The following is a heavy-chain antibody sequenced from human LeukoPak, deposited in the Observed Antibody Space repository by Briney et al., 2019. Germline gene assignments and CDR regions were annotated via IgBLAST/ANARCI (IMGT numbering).Heavy chain of an antibody. CDR2: INPSGGST. CDR1: GYTFTSYY. J-gene: IGHJ4*02. D-gene: IGHD6-6*01. Sequence: ASVKVSCKASGYTFTSYYLHWVRQPPGQGLEWMGIINPSGGSTSYAQKFQGRVTMTRDTYTSTVYMELSSLRSEDTAVYYCARDGPRIAALGEDFDYWGQGTLVTVSS. CDR3: ARDGPRIAALGEDFDY. V-gene: IGHV1-46*01.